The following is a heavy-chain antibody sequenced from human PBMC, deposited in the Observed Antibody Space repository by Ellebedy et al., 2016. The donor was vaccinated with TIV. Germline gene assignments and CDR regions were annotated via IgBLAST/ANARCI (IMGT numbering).Heavy chain of an antibody. CDR3: AQTNWGSGGFYGMDV. Sequence: GGSLRLSCAASGFTFSNYAMTWVRQAPGKGLEWVSAISGSGTNTHYTDSLWGRFTISRDNSKNTLYLQMDSLRAEDTAVYYCAQTNWGSGGFYGMDVWGQGTTVTVSS. J-gene: IGHJ6*02. D-gene: IGHD7-27*01. CDR2: ISGSGTNT. CDR1: GFTFSNYA. V-gene: IGHV3-23*01.